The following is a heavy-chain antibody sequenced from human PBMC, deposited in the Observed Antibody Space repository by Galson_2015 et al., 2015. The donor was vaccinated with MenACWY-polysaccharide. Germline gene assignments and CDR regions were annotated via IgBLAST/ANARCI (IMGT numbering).Heavy chain of an antibody. CDR2: MNPNSGNT. D-gene: IGHD3-22*01. J-gene: IGHJ5*02. CDR1: GYTFTSYD. V-gene: IGHV1-8*01. Sequence: SVKVSCKASGYTFTSYDINWVRQTTGHGLEWMGWMNPNSGNTGYAQKFQGRVTMTRNTSISIAYMDLISLRSEDTAVYYCARVGKYYYDISGYLNWFDPWGQGTLVTVSS. CDR3: ARVGKYYYDISGYLNWFDP.